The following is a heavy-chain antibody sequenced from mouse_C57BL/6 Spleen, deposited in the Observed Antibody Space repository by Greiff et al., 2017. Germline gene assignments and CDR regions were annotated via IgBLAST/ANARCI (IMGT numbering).Heavy chain of an antibody. CDR3: ARSSMIRYAMDY. V-gene: IGHV1-22*01. Sequence: VQLQQSGPELVKPGASVKMSCKASGYTFTDYNMHWVKQSHGKSLEWIGYINPNNGGTSYNQEFKGEATLTVNQSSSTSYMEHRSLTSEDSAVYYCARSSMIRYAMDYWGQGTSVTVSS. CDR2: INPNNGGT. D-gene: IGHD2-4*01. J-gene: IGHJ4*01. CDR1: GYTFTDYN.